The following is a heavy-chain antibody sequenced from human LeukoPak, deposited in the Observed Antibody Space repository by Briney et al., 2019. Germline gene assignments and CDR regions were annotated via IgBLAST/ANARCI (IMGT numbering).Heavy chain of an antibody. V-gene: IGHV3-33*06. J-gene: IGHJ4*02. D-gene: IGHD5-24*01. Sequence: HAGGSLRLSCAASGFTFSSYWMHWVRQAPGKGLEWVAVIWYDGSNKYYADSVKGRFTISRDNSKNTLYVQMNSLRAEDTAVYYCAKDEGDGYNYLLFDYWGQGTLVTVSS. CDR2: IWYDGSNK. CDR3: AKDEGDGYNYLLFDY. CDR1: GFTFSSYW.